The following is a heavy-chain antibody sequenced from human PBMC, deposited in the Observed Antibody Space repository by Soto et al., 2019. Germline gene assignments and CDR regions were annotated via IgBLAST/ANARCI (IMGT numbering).Heavy chain of an antibody. J-gene: IGHJ3*02. V-gene: IGHV1-18*01. D-gene: IGHD3-3*01. CDR3: ARAFSHKYAFDI. Sequence: XSVKVSCKASGYTFTSYGISWVRQAPGQGLEWMGWISAYNGNTSYAQKLQGRVTMTTDTSTSTADMELWNLRSDDTAVYYCARAFSHKYAFDIWGQGTMVTVSS. CDR1: GYTFTSYG. CDR2: ISAYNGNT.